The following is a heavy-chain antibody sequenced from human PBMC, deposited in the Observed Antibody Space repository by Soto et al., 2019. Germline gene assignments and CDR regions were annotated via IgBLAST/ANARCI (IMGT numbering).Heavy chain of an antibody. Sequence: DVQLVESGGGLVKPGGSLRLSCAASGFSFSDTWMNWVRQAPGRGLEWVGSIKKRRDGGTTDYAAIVRGRFTISRDDSTNTLYLHMSSLKTEDTAIYYCTTIVPWGWNSWGQGTLVTVSS. J-gene: IGHJ4*02. CDR1: GFSFSDTW. CDR3: TTIVPWGWNS. CDR2: IKKRRDGGTT. D-gene: IGHD3-16*01. V-gene: IGHV3-15*07.